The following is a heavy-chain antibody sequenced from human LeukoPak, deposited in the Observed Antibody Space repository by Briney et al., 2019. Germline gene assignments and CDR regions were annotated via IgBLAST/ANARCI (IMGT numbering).Heavy chain of an antibody. CDR1: YGSFSGYY. CDR2: INHSGST. J-gene: IGHJ5*02. V-gene: IGHV4-34*01. CDR3: ARVQSRLSWFDP. Sequence: PSETLSLTCAVYYGSFSGYYWSWIRQPPEKGLEWIGEINHSGSTNYNPSLKSRVTISVDTSKNQFSLRLGSVTAADTAVYYCARVQSRLSWFDPWGQGTLVTVSS.